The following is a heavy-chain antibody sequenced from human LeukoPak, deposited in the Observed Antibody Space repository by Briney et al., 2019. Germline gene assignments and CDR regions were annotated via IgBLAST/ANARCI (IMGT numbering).Heavy chain of an antibody. CDR3: VRDLGVDTTMIFFDY. CDR1: GYTFTSFG. D-gene: IGHD5-18*01. Sequence: ASVKVSCEASGYTFTSFGISWVRQAPGQGLEWMGWISAYNGNINYAQKLQGRVTMTTDTSASTAYMEVRSLRSEDTAVYYCVRDLGVDTTMIFFDYWGQGSVVTVSS. J-gene: IGHJ4*02. CDR2: ISAYNGNI. V-gene: IGHV1-18*01.